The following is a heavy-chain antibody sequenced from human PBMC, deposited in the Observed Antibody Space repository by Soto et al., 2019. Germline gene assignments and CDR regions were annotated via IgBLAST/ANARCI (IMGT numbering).Heavy chain of an antibody. CDR3: ASPLYCGGDCSDYYMDV. CDR1: GGTFSSYA. V-gene: IGHV1-69*13. CDR2: IIPIFGTA. Sequence: ASVKVSCKASGGTFSSYAISWVRQAPGQGLEWMGGIIPIFGTANYAQKFQGRVTITADESTSTAYMELSSLRSEDTAVYYCASPLYCGGDCSDYYMDVWGKGTTVTVSS. D-gene: IGHD2-21*02. J-gene: IGHJ6*03.